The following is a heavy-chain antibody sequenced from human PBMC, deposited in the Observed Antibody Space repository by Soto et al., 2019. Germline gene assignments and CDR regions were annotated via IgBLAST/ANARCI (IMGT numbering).Heavy chain of an antibody. D-gene: IGHD1-1*01. CDR1: VGSVSSGGYY. CDR2: IYYSGST. Sequence: TLSLTCTVSVGSVSSGGYYWSWILQHPGKGLEWIGYIYYSGSTYYNPSLKSRVTISVDTSKNQFSLKLSSVTAADTAVYYCARERPKTFDIWGQGTMVTVSS. CDR3: ARERPKTFDI. J-gene: IGHJ3*02. V-gene: IGHV4-31*03.